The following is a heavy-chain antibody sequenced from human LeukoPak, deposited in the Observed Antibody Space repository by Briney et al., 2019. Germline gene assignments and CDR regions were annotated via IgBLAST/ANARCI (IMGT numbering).Heavy chain of an antibody. CDR1: GGSFSGYY. Sequence: PSETLSLTCAVYGGSFSGYYWSWLRQPPGKGLEWIGEINHSGSTNYNPSLKSRVTISVDTSKNQFSLKLSSVTAADTAVYYCARSIPAGYSYGSVDAFDIWGQGTMVTVSS. CDR3: ARSIPAGYSYGSVDAFDI. V-gene: IGHV4-34*01. CDR2: INHSGST. J-gene: IGHJ3*02. D-gene: IGHD5-18*01.